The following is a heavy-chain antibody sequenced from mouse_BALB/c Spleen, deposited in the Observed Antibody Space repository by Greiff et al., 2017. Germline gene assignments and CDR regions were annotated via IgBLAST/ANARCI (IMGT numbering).Heavy chain of an antibody. D-gene: IGHD2-3*01. CDR2: ISYSGST. V-gene: IGHV3-2*02. CDR1: GYSITSDYA. Sequence: VQLKESGPGLVKPSQSLSLTCTVTGYSITSDYAWNWIRQFPGNKLEWMGYISYSGSTSYNPSLKSRISITRDTSKNQFFLQLNSVTTEDTATYYCARSFYDPPWFAYWGQGTLVTVSA. CDR3: ARSFYDPPWFAY. J-gene: IGHJ3*01.